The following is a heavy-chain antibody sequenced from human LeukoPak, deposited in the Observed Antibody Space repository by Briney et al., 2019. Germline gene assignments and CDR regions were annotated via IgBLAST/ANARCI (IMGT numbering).Heavy chain of an antibody. V-gene: IGHV4-59*11. CDR1: GGSISSHY. Sequence: PSETLSLTCTVSGGSISSHYWSWIRQPPGKGLEWIGYIYYSGSTNYNPSLKSRVTISVDTSKNQFSLKLSSVTAADTAVYYCARVQLRYWFDPWGRGTLVTVSS. J-gene: IGHJ5*02. D-gene: IGHD4-17*01. CDR2: IYYSGST. CDR3: ARVQLRYWFDP.